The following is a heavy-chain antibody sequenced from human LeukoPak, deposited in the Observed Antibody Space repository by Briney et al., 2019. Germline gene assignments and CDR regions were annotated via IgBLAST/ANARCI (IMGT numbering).Heavy chain of an antibody. D-gene: IGHD1-20*01. CDR3: ARQSLNWNAPLSAFDI. V-gene: IGHV4-38-2*02. Sequence: SETLSLTCTVSGYSISSGYYWGWIRQPPGKGLEWIGSIYYSGSTYYNPSLKSRVTISVDTSKNQFSLKLSSVTAADTAVYYCARQSLNWNAPLSAFDIWGQGTMVTVSS. CDR1: GYSISSGYY. CDR2: IYYSGST. J-gene: IGHJ3*02.